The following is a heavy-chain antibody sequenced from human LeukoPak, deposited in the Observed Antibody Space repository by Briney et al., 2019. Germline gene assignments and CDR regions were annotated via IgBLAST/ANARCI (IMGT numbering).Heavy chain of an antibody. J-gene: IGHJ3*02. Sequence: LSGGSLRLSCAASGFTFSSYAMSWVRQAPGKGLEWVSAISGSGGSTYYADSVKGRFTISRDNSKNTLYLQMNSLRAEDTAVYYCANLHYDILTGYSLDAFDIWGQGTMVTVSS. V-gene: IGHV3-23*01. CDR3: ANLHYDILTGYSLDAFDI. D-gene: IGHD3-9*01. CDR1: GFTFSSYA. CDR2: ISGSGGST.